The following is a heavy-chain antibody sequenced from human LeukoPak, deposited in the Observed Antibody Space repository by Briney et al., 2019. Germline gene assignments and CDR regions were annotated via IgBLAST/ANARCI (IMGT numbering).Heavy chain of an antibody. D-gene: IGHD3-16*01. Sequence: SETLSLTYTVSGGSTSSDYWSWVRQSPGKGLEWHGYVYNSGDTAKNPSLKSRVTTSVATSKNQCFLKLTSVSAAAPAVYYCARLKLGAYLDLWGRGTLVTVSS. V-gene: IGHV4-59*08. CDR3: ARLKLGAYLDL. J-gene: IGHJ2*01. CDR2: VYNSGDT. CDR1: GGSTSSDY.